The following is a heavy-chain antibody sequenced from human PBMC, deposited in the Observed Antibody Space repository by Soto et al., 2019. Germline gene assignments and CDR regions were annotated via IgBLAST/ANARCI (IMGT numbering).Heavy chain of an antibody. CDR2: IGTAGDT. J-gene: IGHJ6*02. D-gene: IGHD2-2*01. CDR1: GFTFSSYD. Sequence: GGSLRLSCATSGFTFSSYDMHWVRQATGKGLEWVSAIGTAGDTYYPGSVKGRFTISRENAKNSLYLQMNSLRAEDTAVYYCARARWGYCSSTSCFKNYYGMDVWGQGTTVTVSS. CDR3: ARARWGYCSSTSCFKNYYGMDV. V-gene: IGHV3-13*01.